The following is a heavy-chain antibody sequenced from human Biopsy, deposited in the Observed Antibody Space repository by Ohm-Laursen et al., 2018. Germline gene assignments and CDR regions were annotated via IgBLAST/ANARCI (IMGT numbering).Heavy chain of an antibody. D-gene: IGHD4-23*01. V-gene: IGHV4-59*11. J-gene: IGHJ4*02. CDR3: ARGSNDFGGLYFPR. Sequence: SETLSLTCIVSGGSFTGRYWSGIRQPPGKGLEWIGHISYTGYTSYNASLKSRVTISVDTSRNHFSLRLSSLTAADTAVYYCARGSNDFGGLYFPRWGQGTLLTVSS. CDR1: GGSFTGRY. CDR2: ISYTGYT.